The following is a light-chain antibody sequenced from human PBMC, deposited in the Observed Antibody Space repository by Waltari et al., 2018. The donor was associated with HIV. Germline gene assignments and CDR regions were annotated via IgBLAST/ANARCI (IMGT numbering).Light chain of an antibody. CDR3: QLYTSSPTWT. CDR1: QSVSSD. J-gene: IGKJ1*01. Sequence: IVLTQSPGTLSLSPGERATFPCRASQSVSSDLAWYHQRPGKAPRRLIYGASTRATGSPDRFSGSGAGRDYTLTNNSREAEEFAGDYCQLYTSSPTWTFGQGTKVEIK. CDR2: GAS. V-gene: IGKV3-20*01.